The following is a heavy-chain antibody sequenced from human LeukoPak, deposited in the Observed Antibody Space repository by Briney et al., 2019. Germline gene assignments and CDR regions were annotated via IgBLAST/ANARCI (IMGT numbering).Heavy chain of an antibody. CDR3: ARRTTVTIPFGY. J-gene: IGHJ4*02. CDR1: GGSFSGYY. V-gene: IGHV4-34*01. CDR2: INHSGST. D-gene: IGHD4-11*01. Sequence: SETLSLTCAVYGGSFSGYYWSWIRQPPGKGLEWSGEINHSGSTNYNPSLKSRVTISVDKSKNQFSLKLSSVTAADTAVYYCARRTTVTIPFGYWGQGTLVTVSS.